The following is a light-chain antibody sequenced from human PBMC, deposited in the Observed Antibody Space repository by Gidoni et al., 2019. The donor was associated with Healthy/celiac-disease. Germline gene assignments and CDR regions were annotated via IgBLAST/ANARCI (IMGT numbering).Light chain of an antibody. J-gene: IGKJ1*01. CDR2: GAS. Sequence: DIVLTQSPGTLTLSPGERATLSRRASQSVSSSYVAWDQQKPGQAPRLLIYGASSSATGIPDRFSGSGSGTDFTLTISRLEPEEFAVYYCQQYGSSRWTFGQXTKVEIK. V-gene: IGKV3-20*01. CDR1: QSVSSSY. CDR3: QQYGSSRWT.